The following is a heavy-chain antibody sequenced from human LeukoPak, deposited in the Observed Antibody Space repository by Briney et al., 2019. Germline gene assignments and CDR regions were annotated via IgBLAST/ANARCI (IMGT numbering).Heavy chain of an antibody. V-gene: IGHV1-69*13. CDR1: GGTFSSYA. CDR3: AREVGGTYYDFWSGYYTGNDAFDI. D-gene: IGHD3-3*01. Sequence: SVKVSCKASGGTFSSYAISWVRQAPGQGLEWMGGIIPIFGTANYAQKFQGRVTITADESTSTAYMELSSLRSEDTAVYYCAREVGGTYYDFWSGYYTGNDAFDIWGQGTMVTVSS. J-gene: IGHJ3*02. CDR2: IIPIFGTA.